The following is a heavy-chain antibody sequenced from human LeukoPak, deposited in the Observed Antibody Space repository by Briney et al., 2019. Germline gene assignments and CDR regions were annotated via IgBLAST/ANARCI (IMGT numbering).Heavy chain of an antibody. Sequence: GESLKISCKGSGYSFTGYWIGWVRQMPGKGLEWMGIIYPGDSDTRYSPSFQGQVTISADKSISTAYLQWSSLKASDTAMYYCARAYGDYAKYYYYGMDVWGQGTTVTVSS. CDR1: GYSFTGYW. CDR2: IYPGDSDT. CDR3: ARAYGDYAKYYYYGMDV. J-gene: IGHJ6*02. V-gene: IGHV5-51*01. D-gene: IGHD4-17*01.